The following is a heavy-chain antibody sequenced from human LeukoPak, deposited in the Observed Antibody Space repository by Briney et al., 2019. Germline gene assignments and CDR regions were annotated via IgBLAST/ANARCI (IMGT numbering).Heavy chain of an antibody. D-gene: IGHD6-6*01. CDR2: ISGSGGST. Sequence: GGSLRLSCAASGLTFSSYAMSWVRQAPGKGLEWVSAISGSGGSTYYADSVKGRFTISRDNSKNTLYLQMNSLRAEDTAVYYCARRVVFGIAARSLDYWGQGTLVTVSS. CDR1: GLTFSSYA. CDR3: ARRVVFGIAARSLDY. J-gene: IGHJ4*02. V-gene: IGHV3-23*01.